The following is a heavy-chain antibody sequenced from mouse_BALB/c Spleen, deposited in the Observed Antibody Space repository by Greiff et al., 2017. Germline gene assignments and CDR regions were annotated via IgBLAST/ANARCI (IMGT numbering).Heavy chain of an antibody. CDR1: GFTFTDYY. V-gene: IGHV7-3*02. D-gene: IGHD2-3*01. Sequence: DVKLVESGGGLVQPGGSLRLSCATSGFTFTDYYMSWVRQPPGKALEWLGFIRNKANGYTTEYSASVKGRFTISSDNSQSILYLQMNTLRAEDSATYYCARAEYEEDAMDYWGQGTSVTVSS. CDR3: ARAEYEEDAMDY. CDR2: IRNKANGYTT. J-gene: IGHJ4*01.